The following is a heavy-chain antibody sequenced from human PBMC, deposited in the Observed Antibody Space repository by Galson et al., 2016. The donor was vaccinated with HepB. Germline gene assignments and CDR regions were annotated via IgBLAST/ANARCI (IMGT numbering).Heavy chain of an antibody. D-gene: IGHD1-26*01. CDR2: IGTKASSYAT. V-gene: IGHV3-73*01. J-gene: IGHJ4*02. CDR1: GFTFSGSA. Sequence: SLRLSCAASGFTFSGSALHWVRQASGKGLEWVGRIGTKASSYATAYAASVKGRFTISRDDSKNTAYLQMNSLKTEDTAVYYCTTTGFSGNHQGLGYWGQGTLVTVSS. CDR3: TTTGFSGNHQGLGY.